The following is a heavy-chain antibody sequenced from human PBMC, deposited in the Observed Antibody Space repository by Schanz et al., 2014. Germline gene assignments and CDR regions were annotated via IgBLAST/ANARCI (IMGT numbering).Heavy chain of an antibody. CDR2: ISSSSSYI. CDR3: ARDSDSSSWYPSDY. V-gene: IGHV3-21*04. Sequence: EVQLVESGGGLVKPGGSLRLSCAASGFTFSNYSMNWVRQAPGKGLEWVSSISSSSSYISYADSVKGRFTISRDNAKNSLYLQMNSLRAEDTALYYCARDSDSSSWYPSDYWGQGTLVTVSS. CDR1: GFTFSNYS. J-gene: IGHJ4*02. D-gene: IGHD6-13*01.